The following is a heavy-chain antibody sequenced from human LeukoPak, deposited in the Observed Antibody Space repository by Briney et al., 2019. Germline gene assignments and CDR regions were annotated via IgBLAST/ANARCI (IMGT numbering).Heavy chain of an antibody. J-gene: IGHJ4*02. D-gene: IGHD2-15*01. CDR3: ASQISGYCSGGSCYSRDY. CDR2: ISSSGSTI. CDR1: GFAFNSYA. V-gene: IGHV3-48*03. Sequence: GGSLRLSCSASGFAFNSYAMNWVRQAPGKGLEWVSYISSSGSTIYYADSVKGRFTISRDNAKNSLYLQMNSLRAEDTAVYYCASQISGYCSGGSCYSRDYWGQGTLVTVSS.